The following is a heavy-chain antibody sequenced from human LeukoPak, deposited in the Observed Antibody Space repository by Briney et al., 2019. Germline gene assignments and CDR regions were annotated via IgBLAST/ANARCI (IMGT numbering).Heavy chain of an antibody. CDR1: GYTFTSYY. J-gene: IGHJ5*02. D-gene: IGHD2-2*01. CDR2: INPSDGST. CDR3: ARGYCSSTSCYDWFDP. Sequence: ASVKVSCKASGYTFTSYYMHWVRQAPGQGLEWMGIINPSDGSTSYSQKSQGRLAMTRDTSTSTVNMELSSLRTEDTAVYYCARGYCSSTSCYDWFDPWGQGTLVTVSS. V-gene: IGHV1-46*01.